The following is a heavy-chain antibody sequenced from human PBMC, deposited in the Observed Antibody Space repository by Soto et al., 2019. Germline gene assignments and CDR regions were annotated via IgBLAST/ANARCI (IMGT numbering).Heavy chain of an antibody. V-gene: IGHV1-8*01. D-gene: IGHD3-3*01. CDR1: GYTFTSYD. Sequence: QVQLVQSGAEVKKPAASVKVSCKASGYTFTSYDINWVRQATGQGREWMGWRKPKSVNIGYAQKCQGRVTMTRNTSISTAYMELSSLRSEDTAVYYCARGNELRFLEWLSTYYYYGMGVWGQGTTVTVSS. CDR3: ARGNELRFLEWLSTYYYYGMGV. CDR2: RKPKSVNI. J-gene: IGHJ6*02.